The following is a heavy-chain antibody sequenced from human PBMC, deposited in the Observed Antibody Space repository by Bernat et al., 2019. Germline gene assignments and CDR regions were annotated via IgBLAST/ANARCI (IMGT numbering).Heavy chain of an antibody. Sequence: EVQLLESGGGLVQPGGSLRLSCAASGFTFSSYAMSWVRQAPGKGLEWVSVISGSGGTTYYADSVQGRFTISRDNSKSTLYLQMNSLRAEDTAVYYCAKAGSSSSLRYFGYWGQGTLVAVSS. CDR3: AKAGSSSSLRYFGY. J-gene: IGHJ4*02. CDR1: GFTFSSYA. CDR2: ISGSGGTT. D-gene: IGHD6-6*01. V-gene: IGHV3-23*01.